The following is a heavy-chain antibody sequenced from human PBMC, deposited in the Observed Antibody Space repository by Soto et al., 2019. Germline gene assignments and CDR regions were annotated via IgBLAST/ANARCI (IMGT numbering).Heavy chain of an antibody. CDR1: SGSISSSSW. V-gene: IGHV4-31*11. CDR2: IYYSGST. J-gene: IGHJ5*02. D-gene: IGHD2-15*01. Sequence: SETLSLTCAVSSGSISSSSWWSWVRQHPGKGLEWIGYIYYSGSTYYNPSLKSRVTISVDTSKNQFSLKLSSVTAADTAVYYCAVGYCSGGSCPNWFDPWGQGTLVTVSS. CDR3: AVGYCSGGSCPNWFDP.